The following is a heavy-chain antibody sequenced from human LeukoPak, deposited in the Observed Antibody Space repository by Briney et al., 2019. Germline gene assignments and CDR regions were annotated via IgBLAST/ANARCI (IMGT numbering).Heavy chain of an antibody. D-gene: IGHD3-16*01. CDR2: ISSSGSTI. Sequence: PGGSLRLSCAASGFTFSDYYMSWIRQAPGKGLEWVSYISSSGSTIYYADSVKGRFTISRDNAKNSLYLQMNSLRAEDTAVYYCARAWYDYVWGSRSGVRDFQHWGQGTLVTVSS. CDR3: ARAWYDYVWGSRSGVRDFQH. V-gene: IGHV3-11*04. J-gene: IGHJ1*01. CDR1: GFTFSDYY.